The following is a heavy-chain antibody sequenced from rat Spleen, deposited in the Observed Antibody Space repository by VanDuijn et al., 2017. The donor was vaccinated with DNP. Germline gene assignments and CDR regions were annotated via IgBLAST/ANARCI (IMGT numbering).Heavy chain of an antibody. D-gene: IGHD1-2*01. Sequence: EVQLVESGGDLVQPGRSLKLSCVASGFTFNNYWMTWIRQVPGKGLEWVACMSPTTRSSYYRDSVRGRFTVSRDDSTSTLYLQMDSLRSEDTATYYCATSTGAYWGQGTLVTVSS. CDR1: GFTFNNYW. CDR3: ATSTGAY. CDR2: MSPTTRSS. J-gene: IGHJ3*01. V-gene: IGHV5-31*01.